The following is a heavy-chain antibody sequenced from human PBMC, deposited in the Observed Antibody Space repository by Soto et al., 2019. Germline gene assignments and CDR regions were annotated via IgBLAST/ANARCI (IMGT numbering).Heavy chain of an antibody. V-gene: IGHV3-23*01. D-gene: IGHD3-10*01. CDR2: ISGNGVST. CDR3: AKDRQILLWFGESDYGMDV. CDR1: GFTCRSYA. J-gene: IGHJ6*02. Sequence: EVQLLESGGGLVQPGGSLRLSCAASGFTCRSYAMSWVRQAPGKGLDWVSGISGNGVSTYYADSVKGRFTISRDNSKNTLYLQMNSLRADDTAVYYCAKDRQILLWFGESDYGMDVRGQGTTVTVSS.